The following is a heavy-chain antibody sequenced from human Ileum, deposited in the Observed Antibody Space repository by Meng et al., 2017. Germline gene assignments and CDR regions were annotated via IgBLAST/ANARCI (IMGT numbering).Heavy chain of an antibody. J-gene: IGHJ4*02. CDR1: GYTFSSYD. V-gene: IGHV1-8*01. CDR2: MNPRSTNT. Sequence: QVQLVQSGAEVKTPGATVKVSCKASGYTFSSYDINWVRQATGQGLEWIGWMNPRSTNTGYAQNFQGRVALTRDISTSTAYMELSSLTSEDTAVYYCAREWSDSCGQYEELGYWGQGTLVTVSS. D-gene: IGHD5-18*01. CDR3: AREWSDSCGQYEELGY.